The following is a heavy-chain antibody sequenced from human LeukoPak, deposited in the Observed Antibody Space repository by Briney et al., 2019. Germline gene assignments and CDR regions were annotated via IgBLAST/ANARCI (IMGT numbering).Heavy chain of an antibody. CDR2: INSDGSST. CDR3: ARGLIYSQAAFYY. D-gene: IGHD5-18*01. CDR1: GFTFSSYW. Sequence: GGSLRLSCAASGFTFSSYWMHWVRQAPGKGLVWVSRINSDGSSTNYADSAKGRFTISRDNAKSTLYLQMNSLRAEDTAVYYCARGLIYSQAAFYYWGQGTLVTVSS. J-gene: IGHJ4*02. V-gene: IGHV3-74*01.